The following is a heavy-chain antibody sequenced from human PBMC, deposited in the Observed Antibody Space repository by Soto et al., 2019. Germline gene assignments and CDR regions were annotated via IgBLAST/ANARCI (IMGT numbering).Heavy chain of an antibody. CDR2: INHSGNT. CDR1: GGSFSGYY. D-gene: IGHD3-9*01. J-gene: IGHJ4*02. V-gene: IGHV4-34*01. Sequence: QVQLQQWGAGLLKPSETLSLTCAVYGGSFSGYYWSWIRQPPGKGLEWIGEINHSGNTNYNPSLKSRVTISVDTSKNQFSLKLSSVTAADTAVYYCARASNYDILTGFNYWGQGTLVTVSS. CDR3: ARASNYDILTGFNY.